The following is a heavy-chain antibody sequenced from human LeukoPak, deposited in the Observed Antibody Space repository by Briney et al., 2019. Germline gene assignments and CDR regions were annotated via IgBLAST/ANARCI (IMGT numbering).Heavy chain of an antibody. Sequence: GGSLRLSCAASGIYDMSWVRQAPGKGLEWVSVTHSGGSTYYADSVKGRFTISRDNSKNTLFLQMNSLRPDDTAVYYCARLDGEYSSSFGDYWGQGTLVTVSS. V-gene: IGHV3-53*01. J-gene: IGHJ4*02. CDR2: THSGGST. CDR1: GIYD. CDR3: ARLDGEYSSSFGDY. D-gene: IGHD6-6*01.